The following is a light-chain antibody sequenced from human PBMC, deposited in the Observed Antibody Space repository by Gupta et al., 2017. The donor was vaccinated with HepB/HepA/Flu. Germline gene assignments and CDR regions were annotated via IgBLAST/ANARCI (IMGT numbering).Light chain of an antibody. Sequence: ELVLTQSPATLSLSPGERATLSCGASQSVRSSYLAWYQQKPGLAPRLLIYDASIRATGIPDRFSGSGSGADFTLTISMLDPEDFAVYYCQQDGSSPRTFGQGTXVEMK. CDR2: DAS. CDR3: QQDGSSPRT. J-gene: IGKJ1*01. CDR1: QSVRSSY. V-gene: IGKV3D-20*01.